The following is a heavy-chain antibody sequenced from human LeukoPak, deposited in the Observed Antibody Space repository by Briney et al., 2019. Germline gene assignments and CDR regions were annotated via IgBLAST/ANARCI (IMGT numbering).Heavy chain of an antibody. CDR2: INHSGST. CDR1: GGSFSGYY. D-gene: IGHD3-3*01. V-gene: IGHV4-34*01. CDR3: ARGPPYYDFWSGPLDI. Sequence: SETLSLTCAVYGGSFSGYYWSWIRQPPGKGLDWIGEINHSGSTNYNPSLKSRVTISVDTSKNQFSLKLSSVTAADTAVYYCARGPPYYDFWSGPLDIWGQGTMVTVSS. J-gene: IGHJ3*02.